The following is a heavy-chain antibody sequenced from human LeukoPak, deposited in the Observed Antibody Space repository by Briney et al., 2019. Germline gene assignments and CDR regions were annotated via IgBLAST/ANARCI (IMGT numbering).Heavy chain of an antibody. D-gene: IGHD1-1*01. J-gene: IGHJ4*02. CDR1: GGSFSGYY. V-gene: IGHV4-34*01. Sequence: SETLSLTCAVYGGSFSGYYWSWIRQPPGKGLEWIGEINHSGSTNYNPSLKSRVTISVDTSKNQFSLKLSSVTVEDTAVYYCAKGKRYPDYWGQGTLVTVSS. CDR2: INHSGST. CDR3: AKGKRYPDY.